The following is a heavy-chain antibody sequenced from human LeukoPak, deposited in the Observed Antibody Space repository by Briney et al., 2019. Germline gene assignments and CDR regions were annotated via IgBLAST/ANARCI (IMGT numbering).Heavy chain of an antibody. D-gene: IGHD3-3*01. CDR3: AKRWSGYLGDY. V-gene: IGHV3-30*04. J-gene: IGHJ4*02. Sequence: GGSLRLSCAASGFIFSDYSLHWVRQAPGKGLEWVAVTLYDGSMAYYADSVKGRFTISRDNSKNTLYLQMNSLRVEDTAVYYCAKRWSGYLGDYWGQGTLVTVSS. CDR2: TLYDGSMA. CDR1: GFIFSDYS.